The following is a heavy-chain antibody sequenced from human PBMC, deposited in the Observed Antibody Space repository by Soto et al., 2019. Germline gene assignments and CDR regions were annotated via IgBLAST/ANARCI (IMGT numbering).Heavy chain of an antibody. Sequence: GESLKISCKGSGYSFTIYWISWVRQMPGKGLEWMGRIDPSDSYTNYSPSFQGHVTISADKSISTAYLQWSSLKASDTAMYYCARQGPYDSSGYYATSDAFHIWGQGPMVTVS. J-gene: IGHJ3*02. V-gene: IGHV5-10-1*01. CDR3: ARQGPYDSSGYYATSDAFHI. CDR1: GYSFTIYW. CDR2: IDPSDSYT. D-gene: IGHD3-22*01.